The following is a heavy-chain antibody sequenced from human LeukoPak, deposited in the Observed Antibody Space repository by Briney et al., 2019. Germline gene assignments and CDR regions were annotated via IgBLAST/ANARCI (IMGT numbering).Heavy chain of an antibody. CDR2: IIPIFGTA. Sequence: SVKVSCKASGGTFSSYAISWVRQAPGQGLEWMGGIIPIFGTANYAQKFQGRVTITADESTSTAYMELSSLRSEDTAVYYCARGRQHIVVVTAFDYWGQGTLVTASS. D-gene: IGHD2-21*02. V-gene: IGHV1-69*01. CDR3: ARGRQHIVVVTAFDY. J-gene: IGHJ4*02. CDR1: GGTFSSYA.